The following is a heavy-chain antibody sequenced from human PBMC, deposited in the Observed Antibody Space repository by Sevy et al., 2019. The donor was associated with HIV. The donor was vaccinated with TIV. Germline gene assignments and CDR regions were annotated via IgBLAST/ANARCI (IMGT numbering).Heavy chain of an antibody. V-gene: IGHV3-33*06. J-gene: IGHJ4*02. Sequence: GGSLRLSCAATGFTFSNYAMHWVRQAPGKGMEWVAIIWSDGAYQYHGDSVKGRFTISRDNSKNTLYLQMNNVRVEDTAVYYCAKDGYYDSSGDFDYWGQGTLVTVSS. CDR1: GFTFSNYA. D-gene: IGHD3-22*01. CDR2: IWSDGAYQ. CDR3: AKDGYYDSSGDFDY.